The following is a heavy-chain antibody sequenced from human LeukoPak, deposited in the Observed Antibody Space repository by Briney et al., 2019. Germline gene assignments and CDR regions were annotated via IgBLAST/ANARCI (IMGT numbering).Heavy chain of an antibody. J-gene: IGHJ4*02. CDR2: IYHSGST. V-gene: IGHV4-38-2*02. CDR3: ARASRDGYNPGSFDY. CDR1: GYSISSGYY. Sequence: SETLSLTCTVSGYSISSGYYWGWIRQPPGKGLEWIGSIYHSGSTYYNPSLKSRVTISVDTSKNQFSLKLSSVTAADTAVYYCARASRDGYNPGSFDYWGQGTLVTVSS. D-gene: IGHD5-24*01.